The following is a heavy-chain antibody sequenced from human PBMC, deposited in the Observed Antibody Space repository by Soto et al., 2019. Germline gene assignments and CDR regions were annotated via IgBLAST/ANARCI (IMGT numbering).Heavy chain of an antibody. CDR2: IYYSGMT. Sequence: SETLSLTCTVSGVSVSTGGYFWTWIRQHPGKGLEWIGNIYYSGMTYYNPSLRGRVSISLDPSESQFSLKLNSVTAADTAVYYCARDSSGPGYSYGKFDYWGQGALVTVSS. CDR1: GVSVSTGGYF. J-gene: IGHJ4*02. D-gene: IGHD5-18*01. CDR3: ARDSSGPGYSYGKFDY. V-gene: IGHV4-31*03.